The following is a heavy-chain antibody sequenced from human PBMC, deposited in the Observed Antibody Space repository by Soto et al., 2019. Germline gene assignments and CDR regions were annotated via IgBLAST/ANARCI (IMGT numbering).Heavy chain of an antibody. CDR2: IYYNGNT. V-gene: IGHV4-59*12. J-gene: IGHJ4*02. Sequence: TPPLTCSVAGGSISSYYWRWIRQPPGKGLEWIGYIYYNGNTNYNPSLKSRVTISVDTSKNQFSLRAEDTAVYYCAKDSFGSGWPKNYFDYWGQRTLVTVSS. CDR1: GGSISSYY. D-gene: IGHD6-19*01. CDR3: AKDSFGSGWPKNYFDY.